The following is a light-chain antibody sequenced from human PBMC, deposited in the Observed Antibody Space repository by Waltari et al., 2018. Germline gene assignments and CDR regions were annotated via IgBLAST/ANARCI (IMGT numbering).Light chain of an antibody. CDR2: VKSDGSH. J-gene: IGLJ3*02. CDR3: QTGGHGTWV. V-gene: IGLV4-69*01. Sequence: QLVLTQSPSASASLGASVKLTCTLSSGHSSNVIAWLQQQPEKGPWYLMKVKSDGSHSKGDEIPERFSGSSSGTERYLTISSLQSEDEADYYCQTGGHGTWVFGGGTKLTVL. CDR1: SGHSSNV.